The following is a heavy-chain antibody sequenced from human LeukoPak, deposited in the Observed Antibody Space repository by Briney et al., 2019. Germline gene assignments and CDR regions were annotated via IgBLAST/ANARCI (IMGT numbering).Heavy chain of an antibody. D-gene: IGHD5-18*01. V-gene: IGHV3-30*04. Sequence: GGSLRLSCAASGFAFSSFAMHWVRQAPGKGLEWVAIISYDGSSKYFPDSVKGRFTISRDNSKNSLYLQMNSLRAEDTAVYYCARYGSVVDTAIFDYWGQGTLVTVSS. CDR2: ISYDGSSK. CDR3: ARYGSVVDTAIFDY. CDR1: GFAFSSFA. J-gene: IGHJ4*02.